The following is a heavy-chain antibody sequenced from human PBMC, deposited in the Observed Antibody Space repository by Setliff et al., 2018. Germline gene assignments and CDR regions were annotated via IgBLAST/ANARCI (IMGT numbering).Heavy chain of an antibody. CDR3: AGGSLSGTTYPSDY. V-gene: IGHV3-21*01. CDR1: GFTFSSYS. D-gene: IGHD1-7*01. Sequence: PGGSLRLSCAASGFTFSSYSLNWVRQAPGKGLEWVSSISSNSNYIYTADSLKGRLTVSRDNAKYSLYLQLDSMTADDTAVYYCAGGSLSGTTYPSDYWGKGTTVTGSS. CDR2: ISSNSNYI. J-gene: IGHJ6*04.